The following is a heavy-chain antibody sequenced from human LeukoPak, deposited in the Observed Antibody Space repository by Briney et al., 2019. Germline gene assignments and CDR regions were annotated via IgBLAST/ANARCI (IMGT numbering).Heavy chain of an antibody. D-gene: IGHD3-10*02. CDR2: ISSSGSTI. Sequence: GGSLRLSCAASGFTFSSYEVNWVRQAPGKGLEWVSYISSSGSTIYYADSVKGRSTISRDNAKNSLYLQMNSLRAEDTAVYYCAELGITMIGGVWGKGTTVTISS. CDR1: GFTFSSYE. J-gene: IGHJ6*04. V-gene: IGHV3-48*03. CDR3: AELGITMIGGV.